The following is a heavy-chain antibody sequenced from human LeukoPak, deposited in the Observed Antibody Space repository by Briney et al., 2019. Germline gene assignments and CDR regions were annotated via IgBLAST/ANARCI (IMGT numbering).Heavy chain of an antibody. D-gene: IGHD2-2*01. CDR1: GGSINSSSYY. J-gene: IGHJ6*02. V-gene: IGHV4-39*01. CDR3: ARLSDVYCSSTSCYYYGMDV. CDR2: VSYSGST. Sequence: PSETLSLTCTVSGGSINSSSYYWGWLRQPPGKGLEWIGTVSYSGSTYYNPSLKSRVTISVDTSKNQFSLKLSSVTAADTAVYYCARLSDVYCSSTSCYYYGMDVWGQGTTVTVSS.